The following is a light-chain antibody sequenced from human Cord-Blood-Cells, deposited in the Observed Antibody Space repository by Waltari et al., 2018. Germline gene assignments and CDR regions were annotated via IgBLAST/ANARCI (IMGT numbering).Light chain of an antibody. CDR2: AES. Sequence: DIKMTQSPSSLSASVGDRVTTTCRASQSISSYLIWYQQKPGKAPNLLIYAESSLQSGVPSRFSGSGSGTDFTLTISSLQPEDFATYYCQQSYSTPDSFGQGTKLEIK. V-gene: IGKV1-39*01. CDR1: QSISSY. J-gene: IGKJ2*03. CDR3: QQSYSTPDS.